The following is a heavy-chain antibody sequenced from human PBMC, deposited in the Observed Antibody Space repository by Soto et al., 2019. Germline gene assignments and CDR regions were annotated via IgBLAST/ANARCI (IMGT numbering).Heavy chain of an antibody. D-gene: IGHD6-19*01. CDR1: GFTFSSYS. J-gene: IGHJ4*02. V-gene: IGHV3-21*01. Sequence: GGSLRLSCAASGFTFSSYSMNWVRQAPGKGLEWVSSISSSSSYIYYADSAKGRFTISRDNAKNSLYLQMNSLRAEDTAVYYCARDPSSGWSGFDYWGQGTLVTVSS. CDR2: ISSSSSYI. CDR3: ARDPSSGWSGFDY.